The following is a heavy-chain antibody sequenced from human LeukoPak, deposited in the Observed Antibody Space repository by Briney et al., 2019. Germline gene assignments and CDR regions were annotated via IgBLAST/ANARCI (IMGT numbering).Heavy chain of an antibody. D-gene: IGHD5-18*01. V-gene: IGHV1-3*01. CDR2: INAGNGNT. CDR3: ARDLSGYSYGHY. CDR1: GYTFTSYA. J-gene: IGHJ4*02. Sequence: ASVKVSCKASGYTFTSYAMHWVRQAPGQRLEWMGWINAGNGNTKYSQKFQGRVTITRDTSASTAYMELSSLRSEDTAVYYCARDLSGYSYGHYWGQGTLVTVSS.